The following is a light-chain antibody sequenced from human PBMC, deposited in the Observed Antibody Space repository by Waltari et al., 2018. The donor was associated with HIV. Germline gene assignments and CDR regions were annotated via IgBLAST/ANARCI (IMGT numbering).Light chain of an antibody. CDR1: SSDVGGYNY. CDR3: SSHAGSKVV. J-gene: IGLJ2*01. V-gene: IGLV2-8*01. Sequence: QSALTQPPSASGSPGQSVTLSCTGTSSDVGGYNYVSWHQQHPGKAPKLMIYDVIKRSSGVPDRFSGSKSGNTASLTVSGLQPEDEADYYCSSHAGSKVVFGGGTRLTVL. CDR2: DVI.